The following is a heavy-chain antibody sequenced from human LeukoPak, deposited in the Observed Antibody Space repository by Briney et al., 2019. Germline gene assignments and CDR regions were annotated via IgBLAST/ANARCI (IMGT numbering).Heavy chain of an antibody. CDR3: ARTTGYSSTWELDS. V-gene: IGHV4-59*01. D-gene: IGHD6-13*01. CDR1: GASILTNY. J-gene: IGHJ4*02. Sequence: SESLSLTCTVSGASILTNYWTWIRQSPGKGLEWIGYRYYSGRTNYNPSLKSRVTISVDTSKSQFSLRLTSVTAADTAVYYCARTTGYSSTWELDSWGQGTLVTVSS. CDR2: RYYSGRT.